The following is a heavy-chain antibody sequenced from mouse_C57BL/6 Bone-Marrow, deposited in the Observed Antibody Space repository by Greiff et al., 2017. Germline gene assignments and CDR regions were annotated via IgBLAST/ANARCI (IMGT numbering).Heavy chain of an antibody. CDR2: IWSGGST. CDR3: ARERTTVETWFAY. CDR1: GFSLTSYG. D-gene: IGHD1-1*01. J-gene: IGHJ3*01. V-gene: IGHV2-2*01. Sequence: VQLVESGPGLVQPSQSLSITCTVSGFSLTSYGVHWVRQSPGTGLEWLGVIWSGGSTDYNAAFISRLSISKDNSKSQVFFKMNSLQADDTAIYYCARERTTVETWFAYWGQGTLVTVSA.